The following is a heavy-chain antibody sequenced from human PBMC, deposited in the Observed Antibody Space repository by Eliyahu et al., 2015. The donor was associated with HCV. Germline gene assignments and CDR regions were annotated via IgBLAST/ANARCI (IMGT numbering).Heavy chain of an antibody. Sequence: QPQLQESGPGLVEPSETLSLTCSVSGDSVSSRDYYWGWVRQPPGKGLEWIGSIYYNGITYYSPSLKSRVTISVDTSENQFSLRLNSVTAADTAVYYCAKHVGSLRSHLGYEYFHSWGQGTLVTVSS. J-gene: IGHJ1*01. D-gene: IGHD1-26*01. CDR1: GDSVSSRDYY. CDR3: AKHVGSLRSHLGYEYFHS. V-gene: IGHV4-39*01. CDR2: IYYNGIT.